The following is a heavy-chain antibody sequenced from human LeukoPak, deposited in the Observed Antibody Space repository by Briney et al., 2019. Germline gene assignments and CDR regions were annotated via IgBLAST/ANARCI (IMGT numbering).Heavy chain of an antibody. J-gene: IGHJ4*02. CDR2: IKSDGSTT. CDR3: VRGFGDY. CDR1: GFTFSNDR. V-gene: IGHV3-74*01. Sequence: GGSLRLSCAASGFTFSNDRMHWVRQAPGKGLVWVSHIKSDGSTTDYADSVKGRFTISRDNAKNTLYLEMNSLRADDTAMYYCVRGFGDYWGQGALVTVSP. D-gene: IGHD3-16*01.